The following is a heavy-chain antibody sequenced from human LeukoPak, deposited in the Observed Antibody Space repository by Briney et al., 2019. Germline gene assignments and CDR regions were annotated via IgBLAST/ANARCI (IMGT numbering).Heavy chain of an antibody. D-gene: IGHD6-19*01. Sequence: PGGSLRLSCAASGFTFSSYAMSWVRHGPGKGLEWVSAISGSGGSTYYADSVKGRFTISRDNSKNTLYLQMNSLRAEDTAVYYCAKGSSAGIAVVCIDYWGQGTLVTVSS. CDR1: GFTFSSYA. J-gene: IGHJ4*02. CDR2: ISGSGGST. V-gene: IGHV3-23*01. CDR3: AKGSSAGIAVVCIDY.